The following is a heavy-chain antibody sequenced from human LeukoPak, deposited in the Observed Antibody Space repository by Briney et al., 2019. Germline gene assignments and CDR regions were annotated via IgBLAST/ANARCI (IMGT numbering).Heavy chain of an antibody. CDR2: IWYDGSNK. CDR1: GFTFSSYA. V-gene: IGHV3-33*08. Sequence: GGSLRLSCAASGFTFSSYAMHWVRQAPGKGLEWVAVIWYDGSNKYYADSVKGRFTISRDNSKNTLYLQMNSLRAEDTAVYYCARDRGYNWNFYFDYWGQGTLVTVSS. D-gene: IGHD1-1*01. J-gene: IGHJ4*02. CDR3: ARDRGYNWNFYFDY.